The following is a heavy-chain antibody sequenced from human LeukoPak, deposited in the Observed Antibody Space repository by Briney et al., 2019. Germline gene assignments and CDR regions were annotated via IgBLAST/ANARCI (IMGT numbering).Heavy chain of an antibody. Sequence: GASVKVSCKASGYSFTAFYIHWVRQAPGQGLEWMGWIHPRSGDTRYAQKFQGRVTMARDTSISTVNLDLSSLGSDDTAVYYCARDGEYGSGSYYRGSFDYWGQGILVTVSS. CDR3: ARDGEYGSGSYYRGSFDY. CDR1: GYSFTAFY. D-gene: IGHD3-10*01. J-gene: IGHJ4*02. CDR2: IHPRSGDT. V-gene: IGHV1-2*02.